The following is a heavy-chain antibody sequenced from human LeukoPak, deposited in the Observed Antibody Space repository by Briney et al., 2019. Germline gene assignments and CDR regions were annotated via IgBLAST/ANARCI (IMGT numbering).Heavy chain of an antibody. Sequence: GGSLRLSCAASGFTFSSYWMTWVRQAPGKGLEWVSGITGSGGSTYYADSVKGRFTISRDNSKNTLYLQMNSLRAEDTAIYYCARDERLLSFLKWGQGTLVTVSS. CDR3: ARDERLLSFLK. V-gene: IGHV3-23*01. J-gene: IGHJ4*02. D-gene: IGHD3-3*01. CDR1: GFTFSSYW. CDR2: ITGSGGST.